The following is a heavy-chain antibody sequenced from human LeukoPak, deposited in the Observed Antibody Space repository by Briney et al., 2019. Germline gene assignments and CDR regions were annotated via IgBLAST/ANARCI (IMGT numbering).Heavy chain of an antibody. CDR1: GYTFTSYA. V-gene: IGHV7-4-1*02. Sequence: ASVKVSCKASGYTFTSYAMNWVRQAPGQGLEWMGWINTNTGNPTYAQGFTGRFVFSLDTSVSTAYLQISSLKAEDTAVYYCARAITGLEWFGELFDSFPYNWFDPWGQGTLVTVSS. CDR2: INTNTGNP. CDR3: ARAITGLEWFGELFDSFPYNWFDP. J-gene: IGHJ5*02. D-gene: IGHD3-10*01.